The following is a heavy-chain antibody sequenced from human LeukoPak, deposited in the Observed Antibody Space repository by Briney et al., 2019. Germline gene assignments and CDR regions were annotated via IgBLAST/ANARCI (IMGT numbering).Heavy chain of an antibody. V-gene: IGHV3-74*01. CDR2: INSDGGWT. D-gene: IGHD2/OR15-2a*01. Sequence: GGSLRLSCAASGNYWMHWVRQVAGKGLVWVSNINSDGGWTSYAVSVKGRFTISKDNAKNTVYLQMNSLRAEDTAVYYCVSFYETYWGRGTLVTVSS. CDR1: GNYW. J-gene: IGHJ4*02. CDR3: VSFYETY.